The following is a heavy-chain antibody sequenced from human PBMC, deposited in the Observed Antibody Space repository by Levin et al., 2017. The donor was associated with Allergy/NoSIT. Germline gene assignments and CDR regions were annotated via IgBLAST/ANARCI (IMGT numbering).Heavy chain of an antibody. CDR1: GFTFDDYA. CDR2: ISWNSGSI. D-gene: IGHD3-3*01. Sequence: SLKISCAASGFTFDDYAMHWVRQAPGKGLEWVSGISWNSGSIGYADSVKGRFTISRDNAKNSLYLQMNSLRAEDTALYYCAKELYYDFWSGYHNAFDIWGQGTMVTVSS. CDR3: AKELYYDFWSGYHNAFDI. J-gene: IGHJ3*02. V-gene: IGHV3-9*01.